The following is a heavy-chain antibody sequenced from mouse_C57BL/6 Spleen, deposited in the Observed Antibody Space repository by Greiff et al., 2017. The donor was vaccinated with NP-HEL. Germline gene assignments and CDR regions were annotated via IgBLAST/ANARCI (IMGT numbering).Heavy chain of an antibody. CDR2: ISSGGSYT. CDR3: ARHAITTVVATRYFDY. D-gene: IGHD1-1*01. J-gene: IGHJ2*01. CDR1: GFTFSSYG. V-gene: IGHV5-6*01. Sequence: EVQRVESGGDLVKPGGSLKLSCAASGFTFSSYGMSWVRQTPDKRLEWVATISSGGSYTYYPDSVKGRFTISRDNAKNTLYLQMSSLKSEDTAMYYCARHAITTVVATRYFDYWGQGTTLTVSS.